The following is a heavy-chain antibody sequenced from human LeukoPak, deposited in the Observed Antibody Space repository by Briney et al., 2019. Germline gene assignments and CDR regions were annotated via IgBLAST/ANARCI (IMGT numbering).Heavy chain of an antibody. CDR1: GFTFSSYA. V-gene: IGHV3-23*01. CDR3: AKTDSLYSAMVYFDY. D-gene: IGHD5-18*01. Sequence: GGSLRLSCTASGFTFSSYAMSWDRQAPGKGLEWVSVIGGSGGNTYYADSVKGRFTISRDSPKNTLYLQMNSLRAEDTAVYYCAKTDSLYSAMVYFDYWGQGTLVTVSS. J-gene: IGHJ4*02. CDR2: IGGSGGNT.